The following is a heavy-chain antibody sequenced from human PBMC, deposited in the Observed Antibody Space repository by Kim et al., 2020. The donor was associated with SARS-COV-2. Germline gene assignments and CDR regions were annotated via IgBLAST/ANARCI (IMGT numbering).Heavy chain of an antibody. V-gene: IGHV4-59*10. D-gene: IGHD5-12*01. J-gene: IGHJ4*02. Sequence: NSTPFRKSRVTIPVDTSKNQLSRKLTSVTAADTAVYYCARYRYSGYDFDYWGQGALVTVSS. CDR3: ARYRYSGYDFDY.